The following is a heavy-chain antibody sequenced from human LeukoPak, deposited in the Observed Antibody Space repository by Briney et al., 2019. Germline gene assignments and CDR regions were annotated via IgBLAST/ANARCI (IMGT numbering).Heavy chain of an antibody. CDR3: ARDTALGGYYYMDV. J-gene: IGHJ6*03. Sequence: ASVKVSCKASGYTFTSYYMHWVRQAPGQGLEWMGIINPSGGSTSSAQKFQGRVTMPREMSTRTVYMELSSLRSEDTAVYYCARDTALGGYYYMDVWGKGTTVTVSS. D-gene: IGHD1-26*01. CDR2: INPSGGST. CDR1: GYTFTSYY. V-gene: IGHV1-46*01.